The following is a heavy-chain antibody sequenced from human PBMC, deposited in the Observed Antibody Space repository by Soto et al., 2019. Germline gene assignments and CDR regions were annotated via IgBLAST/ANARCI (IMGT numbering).Heavy chain of an antibody. Sequence: QVQLVQSRAEVKKPGSSVKVSCKASGGTFSSYAISWVRQAPGQGLEWMGGIIPIFGTANYAQKFQGRVTITADESTSPAYMELSSLRSEDTAVYYCASPPSSNRYYYGMDVWGQGTTVTVSS. CDR1: GGTFSSYA. D-gene: IGHD4-4*01. CDR3: ASPPSSNRYYYGMDV. CDR2: IIPIFGTA. J-gene: IGHJ6*02. V-gene: IGHV1-69*12.